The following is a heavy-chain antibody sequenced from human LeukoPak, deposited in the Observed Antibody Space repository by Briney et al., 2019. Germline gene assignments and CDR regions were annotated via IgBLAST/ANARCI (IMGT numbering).Heavy chain of an antibody. D-gene: IGHD6-19*01. CDR2: ISGSGGST. J-gene: IGHJ4*02. V-gene: IGHV3-23*01. CDR3: ARRRAVADQFDY. Sequence: GGSLRLSCAASGFTFSCYAMSWVRQAPGKGLEWVSAISGSGGSTYYADSVKGRFTISRDNAKNLLYLQMNSLRAEDTAVYYCARRRAVADQFDYWGQGTLVTVSS. CDR1: GFTFSCYA.